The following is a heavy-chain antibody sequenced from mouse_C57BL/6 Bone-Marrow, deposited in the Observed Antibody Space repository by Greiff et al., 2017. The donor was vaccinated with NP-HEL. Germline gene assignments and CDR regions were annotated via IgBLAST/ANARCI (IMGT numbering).Heavy chain of an antibody. D-gene: IGHD1-1*01. CDR2: IAPNSGGT. Sequence: QVQLQQPGAELVKPGASVKLSCKASGYTFTSYWMHWVKQRPGRGLEWIGRIAPNSGGTKYTEKFKSKVTLTVDKPSSPAYMQLSRLTSEDSAVYYCARQVTTVVDPYYYAMDYWGQGTSVTVSS. V-gene: IGHV1-72*01. CDR3: ARQVTTVVDPYYYAMDY. CDR1: GYTFTSYW. J-gene: IGHJ4*01.